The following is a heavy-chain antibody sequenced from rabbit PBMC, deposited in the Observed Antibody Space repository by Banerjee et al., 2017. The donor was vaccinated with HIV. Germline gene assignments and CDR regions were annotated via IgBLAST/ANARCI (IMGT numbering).Heavy chain of an antibody. CDR1: GFDFSSRYY. V-gene: IGHV1S40*01. D-gene: IGHD8-1*01. J-gene: IGHJ4*01. CDR2: IYNGDGST. Sequence: QSLEESGGDLVKPGASLTLTCTASGFDFSSRYYMCWVRQAPGKRPEWIACIYNGDGSTYYATWAKGRFTISKTSSTTVTLQMTSLSAADTATYFCARCDSHYIYYFTLWGQGTLVTVS. CDR3: ARCDSHYIYYFTL.